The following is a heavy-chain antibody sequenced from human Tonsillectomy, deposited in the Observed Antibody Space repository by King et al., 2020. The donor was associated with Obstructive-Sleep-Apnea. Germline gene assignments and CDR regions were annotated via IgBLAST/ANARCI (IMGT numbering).Heavy chain of an antibody. V-gene: IGHV1-46*01. D-gene: IGHD2-15*01. CDR3: ARGCLVAASFDY. CDR2: INPNGGST. J-gene: IGHJ4*02. CDR1: GYTFTNYY. Sequence: LVQSGAEVKEPGASVKVSCKASGYTFTNYYMHWVRQAPGQGLEWMGMINPNGGSTSCAQKFQGRVTMTRDTSTRTVYMELSSLRSEDTAVYYCARGCLVAASFDYWGQGTLVTVSS.